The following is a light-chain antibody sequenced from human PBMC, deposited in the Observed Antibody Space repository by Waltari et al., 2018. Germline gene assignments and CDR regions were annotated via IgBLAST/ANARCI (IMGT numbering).Light chain of an antibody. J-gene: IGKJ1*01. CDR3: QQFYSRPWT. V-gene: IGKV4-1*01. Sequence: DIVMTQSPDSLAVSLVERATLSCKSSKSLFYSSGNRDYLAWYQKKPGQPPILLMSWASTRESGVPDRFSGSGSGTDFTLTISGLQAEDVAVYYCQQFYSRPWTFGQGTKVEI. CDR2: WAS. CDR1: KSLFYSSGNRDY.